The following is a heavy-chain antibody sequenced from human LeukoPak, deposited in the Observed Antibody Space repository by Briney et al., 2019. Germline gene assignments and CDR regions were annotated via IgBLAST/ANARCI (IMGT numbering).Heavy chain of an antibody. V-gene: IGHV1-18*01. CDR1: GYTFTSYG. J-gene: IGHJ4*02. D-gene: IGHD7-27*01. CDR2: ISAYNGNT. Sequence: GASVKVSCKASGYTFTSYGISWVRQAPGQGLEWMGWISAYNGNTNYAQKLQGRVTMTTDTSTSTAYMELRSLRSDDTAVYYCARDHPFLPELGCLDYWGQGTLVTVSS. CDR3: ARDHPFLPELGCLDY.